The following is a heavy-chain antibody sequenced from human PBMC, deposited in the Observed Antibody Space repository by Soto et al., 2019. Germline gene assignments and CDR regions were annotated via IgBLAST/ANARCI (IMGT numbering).Heavy chain of an antibody. D-gene: IGHD2-2*01. J-gene: IGHJ3*02. Sequence: LKISCKGSGXSFTSYWISWVRQMPGKGLEWMGRIDPSDSYTNYSPSFQGHVTISADKSISTAYLQWSSLKASDTAMYYCARGLYCSSTSCYSPAFDIWGQGTMVTVSS. CDR2: IDPSDSYT. V-gene: IGHV5-10-1*01. CDR3: ARGLYCSSTSCYSPAFDI. CDR1: GXSFTSYW.